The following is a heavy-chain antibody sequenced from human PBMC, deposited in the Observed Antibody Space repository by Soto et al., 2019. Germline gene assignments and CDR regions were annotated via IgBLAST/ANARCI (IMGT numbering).Heavy chain of an antibody. CDR3: ARAVGGYDFWSASYYYYYYMDV. CDR1: GGSFSGYY. Sequence: QVQLQQWGAGLLKPSETLSLTCAVYGGSFSGYYWSWIRQPPGRGLEWIGEINHSGSTNYNPSLKSRVIMSVDTSKNQFSLKLSSVTAADTAVYFCARAVGGYDFWSASYYYYYYMDVWGKGTTVTVSS. V-gene: IGHV4-34*01. CDR2: INHSGST. J-gene: IGHJ6*03. D-gene: IGHD3-3*01.